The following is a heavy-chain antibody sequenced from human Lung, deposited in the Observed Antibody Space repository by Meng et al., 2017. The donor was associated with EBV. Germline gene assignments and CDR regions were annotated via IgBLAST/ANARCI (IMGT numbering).Heavy chain of an antibody. CDR2: IYGDDEK. J-gene: IGHJ5*02. CDR1: GFSLSTSGVG. V-gene: IGHV2-5*02. CDR3: ARAAARPSDWFDP. D-gene: IGHD6-6*01. Sequence: QIPLKESGPTLVKPTQTLPLTCTFSGFSLSTSGVGVGWIRQPPGKALECLAIIYGDDEKRYSPSLESRLTVTKDTSKNQVVLTMTNMVPVDTATYYCARAAARPSDWFDPWGQGTLVTVSS.